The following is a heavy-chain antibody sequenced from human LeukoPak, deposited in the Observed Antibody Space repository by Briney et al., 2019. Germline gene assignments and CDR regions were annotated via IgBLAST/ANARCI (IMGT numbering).Heavy chain of an antibody. CDR1: GGTFSSYV. J-gene: IGHJ6*03. CDR2: IIPLFGTA. Sequence: SVKVSCKASGGTFSSYVISWVRQAPGQGLGWMGGIIPLFGTANYAQKFQGRVTITADESTSTAYMELSSLRSEDTAVYYCARSGFYYYYYMDVWGKGTTVTISS. CDR3: ARSGFYYYYYMDV. D-gene: IGHD5-12*01. V-gene: IGHV1-69*01.